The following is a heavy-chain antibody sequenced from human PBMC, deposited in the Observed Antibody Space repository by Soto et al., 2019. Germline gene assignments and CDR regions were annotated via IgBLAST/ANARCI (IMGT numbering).Heavy chain of an antibody. CDR1: GDSVSSNSAA. CDR3: ARDWLSYSSSWYWEYYYGMDV. CDR2: TYYRSKWYN. Sequence: QVQLQQSGPGLVKPSQTLSLTCAISGDSVSSNSAAWNWIRQSPSRGLEWLGRTYYRSKWYNDYAVSVKSRITINPDTSKNQFSLQLNSVTPEDTAVYYCARDWLSYSSSWYWEYYYGMDVWGQGTTVTVSS. V-gene: IGHV6-1*01. J-gene: IGHJ6*02. D-gene: IGHD6-13*01.